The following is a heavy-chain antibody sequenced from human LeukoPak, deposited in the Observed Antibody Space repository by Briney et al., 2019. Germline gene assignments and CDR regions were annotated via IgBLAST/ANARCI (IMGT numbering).Heavy chain of an antibody. CDR1: GFTFSNYW. J-gene: IGHJ3*02. CDR2: IRQDEGEK. Sequence: GGSLRLSCAASGFTFSNYWMSWVRQAPGKGLEWVANIRQDEGEKYYVDSVKGRFTISRDNAKNSLSLQMNSLRAEDTAVYYCARGLAFDIWGQGTMVTVSS. CDR3: ARGLAFDI. V-gene: IGHV3-7*03.